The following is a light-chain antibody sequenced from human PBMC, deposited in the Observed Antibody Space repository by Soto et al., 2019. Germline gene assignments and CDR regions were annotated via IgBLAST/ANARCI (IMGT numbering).Light chain of an antibody. CDR2: GNA. J-gene: IGLJ3*02. V-gene: IGLV1-40*01. Sequence: QSVLTQPPSVSGAPGQRVSISCTGTSSNIGAGYDVHWYQKLPGTAPRLLIYGNAYRPSGVPDRVSGSKSGTSASLAITGLQAEDEGDYYCCSHVGGSSPQWVFGGGTKVTVL. CDR1: SSNIGAGYD. CDR3: CSHVGGSSPQWV.